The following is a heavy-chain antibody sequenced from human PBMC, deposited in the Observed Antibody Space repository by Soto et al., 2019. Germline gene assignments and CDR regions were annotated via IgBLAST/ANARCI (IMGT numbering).Heavy chain of an antibody. V-gene: IGHV3-23*01. J-gene: IGHJ4*02. Sequence: EVQLLESGGGLVQPGGSLRLACTASGFTFSTYVMGWVRQAPGKGLDWISAISGGGGGIYYADSVKGRFTISRDNSKNNLYLQMDSLRAEDTAMYYCAKASSNSRPYYFDYWGQGTLVTVSS. D-gene: IGHD2-21*01. CDR3: AKASSNSRPYYFDY. CDR1: GFTFSTYV. CDR2: ISGGGGGI.